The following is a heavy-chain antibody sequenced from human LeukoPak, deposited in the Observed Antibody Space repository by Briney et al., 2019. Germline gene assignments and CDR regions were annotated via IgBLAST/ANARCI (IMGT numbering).Heavy chain of an antibody. CDR2: IWYDGSNK. J-gene: IGHJ4*02. D-gene: IGHD4-17*01. Sequence: GGSLRLSCAASGFTFSSYGMHWVRQAPGKGLEWVAVIWYDGSNKYYADSVKGRFTISRDNSKNTVYLQMNSLRVEDTAVYYCARGLDYGDYVPYYFDYWGQGTLVTVSS. CDR1: GFTFSSYG. V-gene: IGHV3-33*01. CDR3: ARGLDYGDYVPYYFDY.